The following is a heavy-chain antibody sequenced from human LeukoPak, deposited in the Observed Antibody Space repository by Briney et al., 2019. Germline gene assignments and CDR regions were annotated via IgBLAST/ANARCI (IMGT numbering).Heavy chain of an antibody. V-gene: IGHV3-7*01. CDR1: GFTFTPYW. D-gene: IGHD5-18*01. J-gene: IGHJ4*02. Sequence: PGGSLRLSCAVSGFTFTPYWMTWVRQAPGKGLEWVANIKQDGSATYYADSMKGRFTISRDNAKNSLYLQMNSLRADDTAVYYRATSLDTAGGPYWGQGTLVTVSS. CDR3: ATSLDTAGGPY. CDR2: IKQDGSAT.